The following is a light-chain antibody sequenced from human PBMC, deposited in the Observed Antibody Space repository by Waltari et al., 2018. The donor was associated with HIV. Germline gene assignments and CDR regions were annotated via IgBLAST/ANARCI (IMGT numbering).Light chain of an antibody. CDR3: QQYYNAPFT. Sequence: IVMTQSPDSLTVSLCERATLNCKSSHSVFDRSKDKTYLAWSQQTAVPPPKLLIYRASTRGSGVPDRFSGSGSGTDFTLTISSLQAEDVAVYYCQQYYNAPFTFGPGTKV. J-gene: IGKJ3*01. CDR2: RAS. V-gene: IGKV4-1*01. CDR1: HSVFDRSKDKTY.